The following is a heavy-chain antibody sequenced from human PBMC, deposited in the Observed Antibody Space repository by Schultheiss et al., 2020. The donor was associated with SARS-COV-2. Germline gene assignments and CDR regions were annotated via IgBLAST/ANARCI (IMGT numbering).Heavy chain of an antibody. J-gene: IGHJ6*02. V-gene: IGHV3-73*01. D-gene: IGHD3-22*01. Sequence: GGSLRLSCAASGFTFSGSAMHWVRQASGKGLEWVGRIRSKANSYATAYAASVKGRFTISRDDSKNTAYLQMNSLKTEDTAVYYCIYYYDSSGYYLGYYYYGMDVWGQGTTVTVSS. CDR3: IYYYDSSGYYLGYYYYGMDV. CDR2: IRSKANSYAT. CDR1: GFTFSGSA.